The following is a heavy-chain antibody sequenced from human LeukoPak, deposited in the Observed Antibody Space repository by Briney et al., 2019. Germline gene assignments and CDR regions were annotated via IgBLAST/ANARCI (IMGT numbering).Heavy chain of an antibody. J-gene: IGHJ4*02. CDR2: IYPGDSDT. CDR3: AVMRDCSSTSCYGYFDY. Sequence: HGESLQISCKGSGYSFTSYWIGWVRQLPGKGLEWMGIIYPGDSDTRYSPSFQGQVTIPADKSISTAYLQWSSLKASDTAMYYCAVMRDCSSTSCYGYFDYWGQGTLVTVSS. V-gene: IGHV5-51*01. D-gene: IGHD2-2*01. CDR1: GYSFTSYW.